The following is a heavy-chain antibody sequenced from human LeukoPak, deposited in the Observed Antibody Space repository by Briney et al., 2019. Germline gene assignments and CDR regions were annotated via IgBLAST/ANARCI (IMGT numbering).Heavy chain of an antibody. V-gene: IGHV3-23*01. J-gene: IGHJ2*01. CDR1: GFTFSSYA. Sequence: GGSLRLSRAASGFTFSSYAMTWVRQAPGKGLEWVSSLSGGGDNTYYADSAKGRFTISRDNSKNTVSLQVNSLRAEDTAIYYCAKSVPYWYFDLWGRGTLVTVSS. CDR2: LSGGGDNT. CDR3: AKSVPYWYFDL.